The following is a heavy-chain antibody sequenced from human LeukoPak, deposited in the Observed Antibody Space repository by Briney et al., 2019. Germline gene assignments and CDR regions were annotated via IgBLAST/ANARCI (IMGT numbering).Heavy chain of an antibody. CDR2: IKHDESEK. V-gene: IGHV3-7*03. Sequence: GGSLRLSCAASGFTLSSYWMAWVRQAPGKGLEWVANIKHDESEKYYAESVRGRLTISRENAKNSLYLQMNSLRAEDTALYYCARDNGGSLDHWGQGTLLTVSS. CDR1: GFTLSSYW. J-gene: IGHJ4*02. CDR3: ARDNGGSLDH. D-gene: IGHD4-23*01.